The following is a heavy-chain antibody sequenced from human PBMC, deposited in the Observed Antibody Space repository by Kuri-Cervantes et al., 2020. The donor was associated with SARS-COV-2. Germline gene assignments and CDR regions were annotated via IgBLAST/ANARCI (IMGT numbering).Heavy chain of an antibody. D-gene: IGHD3-3*01. CDR3: ATPFGVVPY. J-gene: IGHJ4*02. CDR1: GGSISGDTYY. Sequence: SETLSLTCTVSGGSISGDTYYWSWVRQPAGKGLEWIGRIYSSGNTNYNPSLKSRVTISEDRSKNQFPLKLRSVTAADTAVYYCATPFGVVPYWGRGTLVTVSS. V-gene: IGHV4-61*02. CDR2: IYSSGNT.